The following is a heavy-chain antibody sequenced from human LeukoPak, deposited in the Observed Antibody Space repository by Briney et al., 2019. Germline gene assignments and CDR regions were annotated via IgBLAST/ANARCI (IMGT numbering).Heavy chain of an antibody. Sequence: GGSLRLSCAASGFTFSSYGMSWVRQAPGKGLEWVSAIRGSGCSTYYADSVKGRFTISRDNSENTLYLQMNSLRAEDTAVYYCARDGLGITMVRGVIQGDFDYWGQGTLVTVSS. V-gene: IGHV3-23*01. CDR2: IRGSGCST. CDR1: GFTFSSYG. J-gene: IGHJ4*02. CDR3: ARDGLGITMVRGVIQGDFDY. D-gene: IGHD3-10*01.